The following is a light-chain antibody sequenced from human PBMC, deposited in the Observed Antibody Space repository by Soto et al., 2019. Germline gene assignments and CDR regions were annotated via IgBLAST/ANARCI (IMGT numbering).Light chain of an antibody. CDR2: DAS. CDR1: QSVSSY. CDR3: QQRSNWPVT. V-gene: IGKV3-11*01. Sequence: EIVLTQSPATLALSPGEGATLSCRASQSVSSYLAWYQQKPGQAPRLLIYDASNRATGIPARFSGSGSGTDFTLIISSLEPEDFAVYYCQQRSNWPVTFGLGTKVEV. J-gene: IGKJ1*01.